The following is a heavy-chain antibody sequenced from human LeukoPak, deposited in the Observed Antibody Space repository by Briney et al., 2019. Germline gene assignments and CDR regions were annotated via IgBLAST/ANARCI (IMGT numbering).Heavy chain of an antibody. CDR2: INHSGST. CDR3: ARRRPMVQGVIMFDP. CDR1: GGSFSGYY. V-gene: IGHV4-34*01. D-gene: IGHD3-10*01. Sequence: SETLSLTCAVYGGSFSGYYWSWIRQPPGMGLEWIGEINHSGSTNYNPSLKSRVTISVDTSKNQFSLKLSSVTAADTAVYYCARRRPMVQGVIMFDPWGQGTLVTVSS. J-gene: IGHJ5*02.